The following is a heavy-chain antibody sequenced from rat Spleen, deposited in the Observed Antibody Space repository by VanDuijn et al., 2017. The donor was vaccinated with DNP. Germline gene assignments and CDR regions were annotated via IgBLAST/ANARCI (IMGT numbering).Heavy chain of an antibody. J-gene: IGHJ1*01. V-gene: IGHV2-27*01. D-gene: IGHD1-12*02. CDR1: GFSLISYH. CDR3: ARDGISRTWYFVF. CDR2: IQSGGST. Sequence: QVQLKESGPGLVQPSQTLSLTCTVSGFSLISYHVHWVRQPPGKGLEWMGRIQSGGSTDYNSALKSRLIISRDTSKNQVFLRMNSLKAEDSGVYYCARDGISRTWYFVFWGPGTLVTVSS.